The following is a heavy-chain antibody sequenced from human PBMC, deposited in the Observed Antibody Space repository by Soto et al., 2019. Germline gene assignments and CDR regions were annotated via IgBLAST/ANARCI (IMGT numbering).Heavy chain of an antibody. CDR3: ARGTLEQWPAENWFDP. V-gene: IGHV3-7*03. J-gene: IGHJ5*02. CDR1: GFTFSRYW. Sequence: PGGSVRLACAASGFTFSRYWMSWVRQAPGKGLEWVANIKQDGSEKYYADSVKGRFTISRDNAKNSLYLQMNSLRAEDTAVYYCARGTLEQWPAENWFDPWGQGTLVTVSA. CDR2: IKQDGSEK. D-gene: IGHD6-19*01.